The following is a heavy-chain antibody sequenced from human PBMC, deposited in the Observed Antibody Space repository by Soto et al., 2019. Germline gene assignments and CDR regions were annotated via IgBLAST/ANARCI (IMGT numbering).Heavy chain of an antibody. D-gene: IGHD1-7*01. V-gene: IGHV4-39*01. CDR1: GGSISSSSYY. CDR2: IYYSGST. J-gene: IGHJ4*02. Sequence: SETLSLTCTVSGGSISSSSYYWGWIRQPPGKGLEWIGSIYYSGSTYYNPSLKSRVTISVDTSKNQFSLKLSSVTAADTAVYYIARTNWNYIQAYFDYWRQGTLVTVSS. CDR3: ARTNWNYIQAYFDY.